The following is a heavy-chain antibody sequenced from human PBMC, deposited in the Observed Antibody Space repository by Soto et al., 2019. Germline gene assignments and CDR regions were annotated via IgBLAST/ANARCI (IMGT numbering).Heavy chain of an antibody. CDR2: ISGSGGST. J-gene: IGHJ5*02. CDR3: AKYGSVLRYFDWLLDNWFDP. Sequence: GGSLRLSCAASGFTFSSYAMSWVRQAPGKGLEWVSAISGSGGSTYYADSVKGRFTISRDNSKNTLYLQMNSLRAEDTAVYYCAKYGSVLRYFDWLLDNWFDPWGQGTLVTVSS. V-gene: IGHV3-23*01. CDR1: GFTFSSYA. D-gene: IGHD3-9*01.